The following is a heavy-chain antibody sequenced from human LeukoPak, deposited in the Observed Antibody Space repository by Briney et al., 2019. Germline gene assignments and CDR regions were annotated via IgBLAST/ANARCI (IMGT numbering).Heavy chain of an antibody. J-gene: IGHJ4*02. CDR2: MYYSGDT. CDR3: ARDPIAAAEDY. Sequence: SETLSLTCTVSGGSISSTNYYWGWIRQPPGKGLEWIGTMYYSGDTYYNPSLKSRVTISVDTSKNQFSLKLSSVTAADTAVYYCARDPIAAAEDYWGQGTLVTVSS. CDR1: GGSISSTNYY. D-gene: IGHD6-13*01. V-gene: IGHV4-39*07.